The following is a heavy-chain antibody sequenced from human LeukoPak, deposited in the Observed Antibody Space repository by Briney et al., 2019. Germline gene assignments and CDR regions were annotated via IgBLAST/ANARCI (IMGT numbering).Heavy chain of an antibody. CDR2: IYYTGST. J-gene: IGHJ6*02. V-gene: IGHV4-59*08. CDR3: ARRSYYYYGLDV. Sequence: SETLSITCTDSGGSSSSYYWSWMRQPPGKGLARIGYIYYTGSTNYNPSLKSRVTISVDTSKNQFSLKLSSVTAADTAMYYCARRSYYYYGLDVWGQGTTVTVSS. CDR1: GGSSSSYY.